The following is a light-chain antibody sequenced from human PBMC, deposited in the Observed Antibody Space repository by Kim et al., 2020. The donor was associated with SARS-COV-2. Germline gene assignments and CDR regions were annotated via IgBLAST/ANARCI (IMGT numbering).Light chain of an antibody. CDR3: QQTYSFPPS. CDR1: QGISSW. Sequence: DIQMTQSPSSVSASVGEKVTITCRASQGISSWLAWYQQKPGKAPNLLVYTASSLKGGVPSRFSGSGSGTEFTLTISSLQPEDFATYYCQQTYSFPPSFGGGTKVDIK. CDR2: TAS. V-gene: IGKV1-12*01. J-gene: IGKJ4*01.